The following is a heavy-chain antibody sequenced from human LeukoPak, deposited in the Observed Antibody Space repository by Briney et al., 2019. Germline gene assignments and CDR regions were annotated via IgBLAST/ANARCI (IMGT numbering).Heavy chain of an antibody. CDR2: INPNSGGT. D-gene: IGHD3-10*01. J-gene: IGHJ5*02. CDR3: ARGFGGDP. V-gene: IGHV1-2*02. CDR1: GYTFTAYY. Sequence: ASVKVSCKASGYTFTAYYLHWVRQAPGQGLEWMGWINPNSGGTNYAQSFQGRVSMTRDTSISTAYMELSRLTSDDTALYYCARGFGGDPRGQGTLVTVSS.